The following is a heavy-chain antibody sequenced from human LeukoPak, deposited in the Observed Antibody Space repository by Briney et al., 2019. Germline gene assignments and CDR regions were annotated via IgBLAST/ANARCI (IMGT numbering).Heavy chain of an antibody. Sequence: PGGSLRLSCAASGFTFSSYWMHWVRQAPGKGLEWVSYISSSGSTIYYADSVKGRFTISRDNAKNSLYLQMNSLRAEDTAVYYCARDLGSRRDYYYGMDVWGQGTTVTVSS. D-gene: IGHD7-27*01. CDR1: GFTFSSYW. J-gene: IGHJ6*02. V-gene: IGHV3-48*04. CDR2: ISSSGSTI. CDR3: ARDLGSRRDYYYGMDV.